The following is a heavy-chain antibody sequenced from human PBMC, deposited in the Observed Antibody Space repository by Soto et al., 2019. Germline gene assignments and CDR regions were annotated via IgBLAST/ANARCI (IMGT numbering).Heavy chain of an antibody. CDR3: ARDDYGGNSGYYYGMDV. V-gene: IGHV3-53*01. CDR2: IYSGGST. Sequence: GGSLRLSCAASGFTVSSNYMSWVRQAPGKGLEWVSVIYSGGSTYYADSVKGRFTISRDNSKNTLYLQMNSLRAEDTAVYYCARDDYGGNSGYYYGMDVWGQGTRVTVSS. D-gene: IGHD4-17*01. J-gene: IGHJ6*02. CDR1: GFTVSSNY.